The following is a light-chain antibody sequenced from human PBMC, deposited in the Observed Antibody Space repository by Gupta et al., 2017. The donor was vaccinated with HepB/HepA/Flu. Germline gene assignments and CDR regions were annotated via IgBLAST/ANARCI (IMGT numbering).Light chain of an antibody. CDR3: QQYAASPYT. Sequence: EVLLTQSPGTLSLSPGERGTLSCRASQTISINFLVWYQQKPGQAPRLLFYATSRVTDVPDRFSGSGSGTDFTLTIDRLEPEDVAVYYCQQYAASPYTFGQGTKVETK. V-gene: IGKV3-20*01. J-gene: IGKJ1*01. CDR1: QTISINF. CDR2: ATS.